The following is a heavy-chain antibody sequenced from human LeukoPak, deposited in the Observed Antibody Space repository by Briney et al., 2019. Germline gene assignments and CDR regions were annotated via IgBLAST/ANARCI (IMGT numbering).Heavy chain of an antibody. V-gene: IGHV3-66*01. D-gene: IGHD3-22*01. CDR3: AMTTDYYDSSGYSELDY. CDR1: GFTVSSNY. J-gene: IGHJ4*02. CDR2: IYSGGST. Sequence: GGSLRLSCAASGFTVSSNYMSWVRQAPGKGLEWVSVIYSGGSTYYADSVKGRFTISRDNSKNTLYLQMNSLRAEDTAVYYCAMTTDYYDSSGYSELDYWGQGTLVTVSS.